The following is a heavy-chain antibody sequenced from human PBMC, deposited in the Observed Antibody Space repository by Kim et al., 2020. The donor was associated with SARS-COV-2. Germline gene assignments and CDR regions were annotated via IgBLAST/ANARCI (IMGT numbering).Heavy chain of an antibody. CDR2: IKQDGSEK. CDR1: GFTFSGYW. Sequence: GGSLRLSCAASGFTFSGYWMTWVRQAPGKGLEWVANIKQDGSEKHYVDSVKGRFTISIDNAKNSLYLQMNSLRTEDTAVYYCSSRPAWGQGALVTVSS. CDR3: SSRPA. J-gene: IGHJ5*02. V-gene: IGHV3-7*01.